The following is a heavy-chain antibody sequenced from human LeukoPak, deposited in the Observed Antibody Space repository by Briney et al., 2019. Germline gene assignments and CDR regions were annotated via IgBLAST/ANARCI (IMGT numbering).Heavy chain of an antibody. CDR3: ARGSSNYGSYYYYYMDV. CDR1: GFTFSSYS. J-gene: IGHJ6*03. D-gene: IGHD4-11*01. CDR2: ISSSSSTI. Sequence: GGSLRLSCAASGFTFSSYSMNWVRQAPGKGLEWVSYISSSSSTIYYADSVKGRFTISRDNAKNSLYLQMNSLRAEDTAVYYCARGSSNYGSYYYYYMDVWGKGTTVTVSS. V-gene: IGHV3-48*04.